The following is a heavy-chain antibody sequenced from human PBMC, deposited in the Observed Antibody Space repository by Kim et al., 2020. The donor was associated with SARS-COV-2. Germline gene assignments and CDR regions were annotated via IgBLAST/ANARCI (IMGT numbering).Heavy chain of an antibody. CDR1: GGSLSSSSYY. CDR2: AYYIGNT. V-gene: IGHV4-39*01. D-gene: IGHD6-19*01. Sequence: SETLSLTCTVSGGSLSSSSYYWGWIRQPPGKGLECIGTAYYIGNTYYNPSLKSRVTISVDTSKNQFSLKLGSVTAADTAVDYCARHQRYSIGWYV. CDR3: ARHQRYSIGWYV. J-gene: IGHJ2*01.